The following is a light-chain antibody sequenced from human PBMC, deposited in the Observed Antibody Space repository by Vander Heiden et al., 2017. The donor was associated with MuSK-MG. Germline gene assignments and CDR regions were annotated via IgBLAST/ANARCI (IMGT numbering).Light chain of an antibody. V-gene: IGLV2-14*03. CDR1: NSDVGGFNS. J-gene: IGLJ2*01. CDR2: DVD. Sequence: QSALSQPASVSGSPGQSITISCTGTNSDVGGFNSVSWYQRHPGEAPKLLIFDVDSRPSGISHRFSGSKSGNMASLTISGLRTEDEADYFCNSYTDIDTVVFGGGTKLSVL. CDR3: NSYTDIDTVV.